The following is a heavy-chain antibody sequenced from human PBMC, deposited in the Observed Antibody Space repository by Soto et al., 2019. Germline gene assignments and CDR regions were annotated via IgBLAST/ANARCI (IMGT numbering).Heavy chain of an antibody. CDR2: ITHSGTCV. CDR1: GFTFSEYS. Sequence: GGSLRLSCTASGFTFSEYSVSWVRQAPGKGLEWVSSITHSGTCVYYADSVKGRFTISRDSASNSLFLQMTSLRAEDTAVYHCARARGNDWYSDYWGQGTLVTVSS. V-gene: IGHV3-21*01. CDR3: ARARGNDWYSDY. D-gene: IGHD5-12*01. J-gene: IGHJ4*02.